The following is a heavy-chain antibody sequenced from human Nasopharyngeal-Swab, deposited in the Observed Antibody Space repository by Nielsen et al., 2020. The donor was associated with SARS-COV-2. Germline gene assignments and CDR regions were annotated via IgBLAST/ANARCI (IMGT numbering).Heavy chain of an antibody. CDR1: GGSISSSSYY. CDR3: ARHVTLRYFDWLSLTEATREKKTNNWFDP. J-gene: IGHJ5*02. CDR2: IYYSGST. D-gene: IGHD3-9*01. V-gene: IGHV4-39*01. Sequence: SETLSLTCTVSGGSISSSSYYWGWIRQPPGKGLEWIGSIYYSGSTYYNPSLKSRVTISVDTSKNQFSLKLSSVTAADTAVYYCARHVTLRYFDWLSLTEATREKKTNNWFDPWGQGTLVTVSS.